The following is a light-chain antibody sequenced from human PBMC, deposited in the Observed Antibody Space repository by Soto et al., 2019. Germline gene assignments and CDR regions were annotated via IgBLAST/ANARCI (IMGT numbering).Light chain of an antibody. CDR3: QHYHSYSMYT. V-gene: IGKV1-5*01. J-gene: IGKJ2*01. Sequence: DIQMTLSPSTVSASVGDRVTITCRASQTMSAWLAWYQLKPGKAPKLLIFNASTLQSGVPSRFSGSESGTEFTLTIINLQPDDFATYYCQHYHSYSMYTFGQGTKLEI. CDR2: NAS. CDR1: QTMSAW.